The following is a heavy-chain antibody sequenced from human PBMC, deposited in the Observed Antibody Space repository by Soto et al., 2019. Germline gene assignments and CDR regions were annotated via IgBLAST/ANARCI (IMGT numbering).Heavy chain of an antibody. Sequence: QVHLVESGGGLVKPGGSLRLSCTVSGFAFRHNYLTWIRQAPGKGLEWLSYISTSGSPAYYADSVKGRFTISTDNAKKSLYLQMDSLRAEDTGVYYCARTVRSYSWSYFDDWGQGTLVTVSS. CDR1: GFAFRHNY. J-gene: IGHJ4*02. V-gene: IGHV3-11*01. CDR3: ARTVRSYSWSYFDD. CDR2: ISTSGSPA. D-gene: IGHD4-4*01.